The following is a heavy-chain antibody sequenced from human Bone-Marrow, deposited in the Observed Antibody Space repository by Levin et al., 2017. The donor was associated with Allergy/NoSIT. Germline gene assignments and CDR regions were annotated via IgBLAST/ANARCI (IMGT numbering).Heavy chain of an antibody. J-gene: IGHJ3*02. CDR3: GKGLSSGTPYRAFDM. V-gene: IGHV3-23*01. D-gene: IGHD1-26*01. CDR2: MRYSGDTT. Sequence: GGSLRLSCAASGFTFSSYTMTWVRQAPGKGLEWVSTMRYSGDTTYYADSVKGRFTISRDTSKATLFLQMNSLRAEDTAFYYCGKGLSSGTPYRAFDMWGPGTMVTVSS. CDR1: GFTFSSYT.